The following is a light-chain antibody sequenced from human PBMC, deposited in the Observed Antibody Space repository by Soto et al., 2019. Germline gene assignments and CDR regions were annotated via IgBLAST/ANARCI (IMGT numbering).Light chain of an antibody. V-gene: IGKV1-5*01. CDR3: QQYNSYSPRT. CDR1: QSISSW. Sequence: DIQMTQSPSTLSASVGDRVTITCRASQSISSWLAWYQQKPGKATKLLIYDASSLESGVPSRFSGSGSGTAFTLTISSLQPDDFATYYCQQYNSYSPRTFGQGTKVEIK. J-gene: IGKJ1*01. CDR2: DAS.